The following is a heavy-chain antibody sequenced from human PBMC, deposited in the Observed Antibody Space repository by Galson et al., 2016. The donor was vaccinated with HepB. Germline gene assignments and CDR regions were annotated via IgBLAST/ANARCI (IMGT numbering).Heavy chain of an antibody. Sequence: SLRLSCAASGFPFNQYNMNWVRQAPGKGLEWVSSISTTGRYIYYGDSVRGRFTISRDNAKNSVYLQMNSLRAEDTAVYYCAIDFLYCSNTRCYDEDHSAMDVWGKVTTVTVSS. J-gene: IGHJ6*04. CDR1: GFPFNQYN. CDR3: AIDFLYCSNTRCYDEDHSAMDV. D-gene: IGHD2-2*01. V-gene: IGHV3-21*01. CDR2: ISTTGRYI.